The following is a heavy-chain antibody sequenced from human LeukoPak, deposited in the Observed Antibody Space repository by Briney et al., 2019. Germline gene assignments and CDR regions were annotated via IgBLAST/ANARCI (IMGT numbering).Heavy chain of an antibody. CDR1: EFTFSSYG. CDR3: AKGQRIQLWLVTDDAFDI. Sequence: QSGGSLRLSCAASEFTFSSYGMHWVRQAPGKGLEWVAVISYDGSNKYYGDSVKGRFTISRDNSKNTLYLQMNSLRAEDTAVYYCAKGQRIQLWLVTDDAFDIWGQGTMVTVSS. CDR2: ISYDGSNK. J-gene: IGHJ3*02. D-gene: IGHD5-18*01. V-gene: IGHV3-30*18.